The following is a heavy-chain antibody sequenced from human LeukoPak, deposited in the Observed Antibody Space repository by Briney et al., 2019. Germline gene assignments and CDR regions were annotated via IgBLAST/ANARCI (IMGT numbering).Heavy chain of an antibody. CDR2: IFHTGST. D-gene: IGHD2-8*01. V-gene: IGHV4-31*02. Sequence: SQTLSLTCSVSGVSISSGNYYWTWIRQHPGKGLEWIGYIFHTGSTYYSPSLKSRLTVSVDTSKNHFSLTLTSVTAAHPAVSYCARDMVGAPDAFSVWGQGTMLTVSS. CDR3: ARDMVGAPDAFSV. J-gene: IGHJ3*01. CDR1: GVSISSGNYY.